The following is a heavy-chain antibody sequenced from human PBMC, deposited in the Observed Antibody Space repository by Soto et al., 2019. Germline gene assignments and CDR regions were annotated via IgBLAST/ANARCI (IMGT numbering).Heavy chain of an antibody. CDR1: GYTFTSYG. CDR2: ISAYNGNT. CDR3: ARTIFGEEYYYYGMDV. J-gene: IGHJ6*02. Sequence: ASVKVSCKASGYTFTSYGISWVRQAPGQGLEWMGWISAYNGNTNYAQKLQGRVTMTTDTSTSTAYMELRSLRSDDTAVYYCARTIFGEEYYYYGMDVWGQGTTVTVSS. V-gene: IGHV1-18*01. D-gene: IGHD3-3*01.